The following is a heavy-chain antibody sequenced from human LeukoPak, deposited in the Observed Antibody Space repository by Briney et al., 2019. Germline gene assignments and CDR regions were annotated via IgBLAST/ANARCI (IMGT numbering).Heavy chain of an antibody. CDR2: IRSKAYGGTT. J-gene: IGHJ4*02. CDR3: TSLWYCSSTSCSGFDY. CDR1: GFTFGDYA. D-gene: IGHD2-2*01. Sequence: PGGSLRLSCTASGFTFGDYAMSWVRQAPGKGLEWVGFIRSKAYGGTTEYAASVKGRFTISRDDSKSIAHLQMNSLKTEDTAAYYCTSLWYCSSTSCSGFDYWGQGTLVTVSS. V-gene: IGHV3-49*04.